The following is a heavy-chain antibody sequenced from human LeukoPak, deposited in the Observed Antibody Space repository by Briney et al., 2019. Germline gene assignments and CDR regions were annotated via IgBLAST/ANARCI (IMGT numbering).Heavy chain of an antibody. CDR1: GLIFTSCA. CDR3: AARYCTNGVCYNGFDP. J-gene: IGHJ5*02. Sequence: EASVKVSCKACGLIFTSCAMQCVRQARGQRLEWIGWIVVGSGNTNYAQKFQEKVTITRDMSRITAYMELSSLDSQDMLFYYSAARYCTNGVCYNGFDPWGQGTLVTVSS. V-gene: IGHV1-58*02. CDR2: IVVGSGNT. D-gene: IGHD2-8*01.